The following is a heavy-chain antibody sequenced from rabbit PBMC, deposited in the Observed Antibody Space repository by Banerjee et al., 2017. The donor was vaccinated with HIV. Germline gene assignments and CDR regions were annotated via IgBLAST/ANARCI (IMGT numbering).Heavy chain of an antibody. CDR2: ITYGGSA. D-gene: IGHD4-1*01. CDR1: GFDFSSYG. CDR3: ARDLAGVIGWNFDL. Sequence: QEQLEVSGGDLVKPEGSLKLSCKASGFDFSSYGVSWVRQAPGKGLEWIGYITYGGSAYYASWVKGRFTISRDNAQNTVSLQLNSLTAADTATYFCARDLAGVIGWNFDLWGPGTLVTVS. V-gene: IGHV1S47*01. J-gene: IGHJ4*01.